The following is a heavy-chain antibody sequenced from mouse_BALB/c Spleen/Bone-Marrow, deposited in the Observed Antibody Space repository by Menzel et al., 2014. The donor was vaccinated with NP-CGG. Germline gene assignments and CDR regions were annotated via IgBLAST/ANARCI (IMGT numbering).Heavy chain of an antibody. J-gene: IGHJ2*01. V-gene: IGHV1S56*01. CDR2: IYPGNVNT. CDR3: ARTTVALDY. CDR1: GYTFTSYY. Sequence: VQLVESGPELVKPGASARISWKASGYTFTSYYIQWVKQRPGQGLEWIGWIYPGNVNTKYNEKFKGKATLIADKSSSTAYMQLSSLTSEDSAVYFCARTTVALDYWGQGTTLTVSS. D-gene: IGHD1-1*01.